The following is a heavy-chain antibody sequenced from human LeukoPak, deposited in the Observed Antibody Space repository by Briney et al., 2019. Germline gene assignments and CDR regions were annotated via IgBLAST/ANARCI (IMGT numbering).Heavy chain of an antibody. Sequence: PGGSLRLSCAASGFSFTSYGMHWVRQAPGKGLEWVAVIWYDGTNKYYADSVKGRFTISRDTSNNMLYLQMNSLRAEDTAVYYCARVSEPGNSDYWGQGPWSPSPQ. V-gene: IGHV3-33*01. CDR3: ARVSEPGNSDY. CDR1: GFSFTSYG. D-gene: IGHD4-23*01. J-gene: IGHJ4*02. CDR2: IWYDGTNK.